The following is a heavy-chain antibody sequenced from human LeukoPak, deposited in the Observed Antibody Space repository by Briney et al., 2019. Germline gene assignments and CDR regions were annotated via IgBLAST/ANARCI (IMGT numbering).Heavy chain of an antibody. D-gene: IGHD6-19*01. CDR1: GLTLSTYS. CDR2: ISGSRSDI. V-gene: IGHV3-21*01. Sequence: GGSLRLSCAVSGLTLSTYSMSWVRQAPGKGLEWVSSISGSRSDIYYADSVKGRFTISSDNAKNSLYLQMNSLRAEDTAVYYCARGPGIAVAPLQHWGQGTLVTVSS. J-gene: IGHJ1*01. CDR3: ARGPGIAVAPLQH.